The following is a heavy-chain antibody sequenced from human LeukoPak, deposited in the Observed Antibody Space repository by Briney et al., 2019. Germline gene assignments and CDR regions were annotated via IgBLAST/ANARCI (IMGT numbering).Heavy chain of an antibody. J-gene: IGHJ4*02. Sequence: SETLFSSCTVSGSSISTYYWSWIRQPPGKGLEWIGYIYSSGSTNYNPSLKSRVTISVDTSKNQFSLNLSSVTAADTAVYYCASTEWNYSRWGQGTLVTVSS. D-gene: IGHD1-7*01. CDR1: GSSISTYY. CDR2: IYSSGST. V-gene: IGHV4-59*01. CDR3: ASTEWNYSR.